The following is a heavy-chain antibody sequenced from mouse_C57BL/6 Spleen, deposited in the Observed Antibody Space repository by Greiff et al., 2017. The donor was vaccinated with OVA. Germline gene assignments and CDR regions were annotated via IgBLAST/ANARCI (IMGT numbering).Heavy chain of an antibody. CDR2: ISDGGSYT. V-gene: IGHV5-4*01. Sequence: LVESGGGLVKPGGSLKLSCAASGFTFSSYAMSWVRQTPEKRLEWVATISDGGSYTYYPDNVKGRFTISRDNAKNNLYLQMSHLKSEDTAMYYCARGAGSSYHWYFDVWGTGTTVTVSS. J-gene: IGHJ1*03. D-gene: IGHD1-1*01. CDR1: GFTFSSYA. CDR3: ARGAGSSYHWYFDV.